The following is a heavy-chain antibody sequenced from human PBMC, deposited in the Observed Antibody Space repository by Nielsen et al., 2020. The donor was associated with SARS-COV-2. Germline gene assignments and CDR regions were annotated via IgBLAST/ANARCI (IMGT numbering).Heavy chain of an antibody. CDR2: IYHSGST. CDR3: ARDVGAGRRGQAFDI. CDR1: GGSISSSNW. Sequence: SETLSLTCAVSGGSISSSNWWSWVRQPPGKGLEWIGEIYHSGSTNYNPSLKSRVTISVDRSKNQFSLKLSSVTAADTAVYYCARDVGAGRRGQAFDIWGQGTMVTVSS. V-gene: IGHV4-4*02. D-gene: IGHD1-26*01. J-gene: IGHJ3*02.